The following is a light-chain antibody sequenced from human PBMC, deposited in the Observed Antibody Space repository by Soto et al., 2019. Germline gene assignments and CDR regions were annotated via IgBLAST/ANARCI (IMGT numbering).Light chain of an antibody. V-gene: IGKV3-15*01. CDR1: HYVYSN. Sequence: EVVVTQSPATLSVSPGEGATLSCRASHYVYSNVAWFQQRPGQAPRLLIYRASTRATGTPARFSGSGSGTEFTLTITSLQSEDFALYYCQQYHNLWTFGQGTKVDIK. CDR2: RAS. CDR3: QQYHNLWT. J-gene: IGKJ1*01.